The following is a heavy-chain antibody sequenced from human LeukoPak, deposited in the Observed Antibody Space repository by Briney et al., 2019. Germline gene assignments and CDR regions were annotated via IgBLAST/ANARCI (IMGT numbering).Heavy chain of an antibody. Sequence: HPGRSLRLSCAASGFTFDDYAMHWVRQAPGKGLEWVSGISWNSGSIGYADSVKGRFTISRDNAKNSLYLQMNSLRAEDMALYYCAKSQGEDSSGYYLEVLQDAFDIWGQGTMVTVSS. D-gene: IGHD3-22*01. CDR1: GFTFDDYA. J-gene: IGHJ3*02. CDR3: AKSQGEDSSGYYLEVLQDAFDI. V-gene: IGHV3-9*03. CDR2: ISWNSGSI.